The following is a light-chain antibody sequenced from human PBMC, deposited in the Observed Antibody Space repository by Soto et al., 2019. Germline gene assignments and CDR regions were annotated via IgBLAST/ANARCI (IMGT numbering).Light chain of an antibody. CDR2: GAS. CDR3: QQYGSSPVT. J-gene: IGKJ3*01. Sequence: EIVLTQSPGTLSLSPGERATLSCRASQSVTSSYLAWYQQKPGQAPRLLFYGASSRATGISDRFSGSGSGTDFTLTISRLEPEDFAVYYCQQYGSSPVTFGPGTKVDIK. V-gene: IGKV3-20*01. CDR1: QSVTSSY.